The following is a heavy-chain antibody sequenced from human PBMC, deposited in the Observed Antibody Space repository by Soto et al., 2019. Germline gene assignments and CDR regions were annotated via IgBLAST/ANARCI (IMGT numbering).Heavy chain of an antibody. Sequence: QVQLQESGPGLVKPSETLSLTCTVSGGSISTYYWNWIRQPPGKGLEWIAYIYYSGSTYYNPSLKIRLTISLDTSKKQFSLRLRSVTAADTAVYYCARETLGFDSWGQGILVTVSS. CDR1: GGSISTYY. CDR2: IYYSGST. V-gene: IGHV4-59*01. J-gene: IGHJ4*02. CDR3: ARETLGFDS.